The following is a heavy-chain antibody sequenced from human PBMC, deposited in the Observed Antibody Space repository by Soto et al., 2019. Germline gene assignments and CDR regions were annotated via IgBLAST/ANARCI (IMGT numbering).Heavy chain of an antibody. D-gene: IGHD3-10*01. J-gene: IGHJ5*02. V-gene: IGHV2-5*01. CDR3: EPNINMVRGGFEP. Sequence: SGPTLVNPTHTLTRTFTFSVFSLSTSVVCLGWIRRPPGKALEWLALIYWNDDKRYSPSLKSRLTITKDTSKNQVVLTMTNMDPVGTATYYCEPNINMVRGGFEPRGQGNLVTVSS. CDR2: IYWNDDK. CDR1: VFSLSTSVVC.